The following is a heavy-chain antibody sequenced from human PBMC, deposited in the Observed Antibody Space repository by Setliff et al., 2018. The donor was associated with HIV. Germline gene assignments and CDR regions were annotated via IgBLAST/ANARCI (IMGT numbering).Heavy chain of an antibody. Sequence: ASVKVSCKASGYTFAGYYMHWVRQAPGQGLEWMGWINPDSGGTNLAQKFLGRVTLTRDTSTSTAYMALSRLRSDDTAVYYCVSGGQYYRSTYFYNYMDVWGKGTTVTVSS. CDR2: INPDSGGT. CDR1: GYTFAGYY. D-gene: IGHD3-16*02. V-gene: IGHV1-2*02. J-gene: IGHJ6*03. CDR3: VSGGQYYRSTYFYNYMDV.